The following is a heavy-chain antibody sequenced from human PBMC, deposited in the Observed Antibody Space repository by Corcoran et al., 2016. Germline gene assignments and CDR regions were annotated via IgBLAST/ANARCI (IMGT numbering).Heavy chain of an antibody. CDR3: ALWFGEYPAGFDY. Sequence: QVQLVESGGGVVQPGRSLRLSCAASGFTFSSSDMHWVRQAPGKGLEWVAVISYDGSNKYYADSVKGRFTISRANSKNTLYLQMNSLRAEDTAVYYCALWFGEYPAGFDYWGQGTLVTVSS. D-gene: IGHD3-10*01. V-gene: IGHV3-30*03. CDR2: ISYDGSNK. J-gene: IGHJ4*02. CDR1: GFTFSSSD.